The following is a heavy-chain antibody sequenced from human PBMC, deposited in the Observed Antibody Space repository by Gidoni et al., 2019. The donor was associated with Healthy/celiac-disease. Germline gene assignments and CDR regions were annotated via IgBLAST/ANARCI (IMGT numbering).Heavy chain of an antibody. V-gene: IGHV4-59*01. CDR3: ARELTMVQGSPLGY. CDR2: IYYSGST. D-gene: IGHD3-10*01. Sequence: QVQLQESGPGLVKPSETLSPTCTVPGASISSYYWSWIRQPPGKGLEWIGYIYYSGSTNYNPSLKSRVTISVDTSKNQFSLKLSSVTAADTAVYYCARELTMVQGSPLGYWGQGTLVTVSS. J-gene: IGHJ4*02. CDR1: GASISSYY.